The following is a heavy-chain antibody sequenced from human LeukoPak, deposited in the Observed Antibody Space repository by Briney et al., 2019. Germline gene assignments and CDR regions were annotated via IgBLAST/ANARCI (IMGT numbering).Heavy chain of an antibody. J-gene: IGHJ4*02. V-gene: IGHV3-21*01. Sequence: GGSLRLPCAASGFTFSSYSMNWVRQAPGKGLEWVSSISSSSSYIYYADSVKGRFTISRDNAKNSLYLQMNSLRAEDTAVYYCARVRGSYLDYWGQGTLVTVSS. CDR3: ARVRGSYLDY. CDR1: GFTFSSYS. D-gene: IGHD3-16*02. CDR2: ISSSSSYI.